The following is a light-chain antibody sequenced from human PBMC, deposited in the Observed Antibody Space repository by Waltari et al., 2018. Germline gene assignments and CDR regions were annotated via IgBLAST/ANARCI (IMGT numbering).Light chain of an antibody. CDR2: DVN. V-gene: IGLV2-23*02. CDR1: TSAVWSYNL. J-gene: IGLJ1*01. Sequence: QSALTQPASVSGSPGQSITISCTGTTSAVWSYNLVTWYHQHPGKAPKLLIYDVNKRPSGISSRFSGSKSGNTASLTISGLQAEDEADYYCCSCAPNSLCVFGIGTKVTVL. CDR3: CSCAPNSLCV.